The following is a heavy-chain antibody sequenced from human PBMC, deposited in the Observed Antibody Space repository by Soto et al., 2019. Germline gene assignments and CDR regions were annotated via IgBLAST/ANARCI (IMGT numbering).Heavy chain of an antibody. Sequence: PSDTLSLTCAVYGGSFSGGYWSWIRQPPGKGLEWIGEINHSGSTNYNPSLKSRVTISVDTSKNQFSLKLSSVTAADTAVYYCARGRSVAGTYYYYYGMDVRGQGTTVTVSS. CDR2: INHSGST. V-gene: IGHV4-34*01. CDR3: ARGRSVAGTYYYYYGMDV. D-gene: IGHD6-19*01. CDR1: GGSFSGGY. J-gene: IGHJ6*02.